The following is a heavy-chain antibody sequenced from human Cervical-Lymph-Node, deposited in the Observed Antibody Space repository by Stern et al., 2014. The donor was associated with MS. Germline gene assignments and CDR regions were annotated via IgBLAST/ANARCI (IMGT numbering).Heavy chain of an antibody. D-gene: IGHD3-10*01. J-gene: IGHJ6*02. CDR2: IIPIFGTE. CDR1: GGTFRSYA. Sequence: QVQLVQSGAEVKKPGASVKVSCKASGGTFRSYAISWVRQAPGQGLEWLGGIIPIFGTENYAQKFHGRVKITADASPRTYYMAMSSLRSEDTAVYYCARKVRPLCYGSERTPYYYGMDVWGQGTTVTVSS. CDR3: ARKVRPLCYGSERTPYYYGMDV. V-gene: IGHV1-69*01.